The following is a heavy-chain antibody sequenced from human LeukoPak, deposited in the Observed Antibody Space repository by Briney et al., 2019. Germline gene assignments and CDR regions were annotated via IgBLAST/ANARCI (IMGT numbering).Heavy chain of an antibody. CDR2: INPSGGST. CDR1: GGTFSSYA. J-gene: IGHJ6*02. Sequence: ASVKVSCKASGGTFSSYAISWVRQAPGQGLEWMGIINPSGGSTSYAQKFQGRVTMTRDTSTSTVYMELSSLRSEDTAVYYCARDPVGYYGMDVWGQGTTVTVSS. D-gene: IGHD4-23*01. V-gene: IGHV1-46*01. CDR3: ARDPVGYYGMDV.